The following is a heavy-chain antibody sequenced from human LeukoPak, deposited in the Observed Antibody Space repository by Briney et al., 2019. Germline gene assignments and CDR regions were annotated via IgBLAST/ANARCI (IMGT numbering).Heavy chain of an antibody. D-gene: IGHD4-17*01. CDR1: GYTFTSYG. V-gene: IGHV1-18*01. Sequence: GASVKVSCKASGYTFTSYGISWVRQAPGQGLEWMGWISAYNGNTNYAQKLQGRVTMTTDTSTSTAYMELRSLRSDDTAVYYCARDGPVTTVTFYYYGMDVWGQGTTVTVSS. CDR3: ARDGPVTTVTFYYYGMDV. J-gene: IGHJ6*02. CDR2: ISAYNGNT.